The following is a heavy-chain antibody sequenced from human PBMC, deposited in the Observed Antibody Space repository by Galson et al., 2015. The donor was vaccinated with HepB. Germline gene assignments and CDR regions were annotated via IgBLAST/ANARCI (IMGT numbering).Heavy chain of an antibody. CDR2: ISGSGGST. Sequence: SLRLSCAASGFTFSSYAMSWVRQAPGKGLEWVSAISGSGGSTYYADSVKGRFTISRDNSKNTLYLQMNSLRAEDTAVYYCAKDPRTTVTKGDAFDIWGQGTMVTVSS. CDR3: AKDPRTTVTKGDAFDI. CDR1: GFTFSSYA. J-gene: IGHJ3*02. V-gene: IGHV3-23*01. D-gene: IGHD4-17*01.